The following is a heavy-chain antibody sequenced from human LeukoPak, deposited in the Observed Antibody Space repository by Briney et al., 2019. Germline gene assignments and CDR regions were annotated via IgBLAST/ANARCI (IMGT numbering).Heavy chain of an antibody. Sequence: SETLSLTCTVSGGSISSSSYYWGWIRQPPGKGLEWIGSIYYSGSTYYNPSLKSRVTISVDTSKNQFSLKLCSVTAADTAVYYCARRGITMIVGYFDYWGQGTLVTVSS. CDR3: ARRGITMIVGYFDY. D-gene: IGHD3-22*01. J-gene: IGHJ4*02. CDR2: IYYSGST. V-gene: IGHV4-39*01. CDR1: GGSISSSSYY.